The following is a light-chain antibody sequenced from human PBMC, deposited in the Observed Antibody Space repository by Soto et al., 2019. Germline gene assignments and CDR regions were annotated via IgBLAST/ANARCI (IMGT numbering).Light chain of an antibody. J-gene: IGKJ1*01. CDR2: GAS. CDR3: QQYGSSPWT. CDR1: QSVSSSS. Sequence: ENVLTQSPGTLSLSPGERATLFCRASQSVSSSSLAWYQQKPGQAPRLLIYGASSRATGIPDRFSGSGSGTDFTLTISRLEPEDFAVYYCQQYGSSPWTFGQGTKVDIK. V-gene: IGKV3-20*01.